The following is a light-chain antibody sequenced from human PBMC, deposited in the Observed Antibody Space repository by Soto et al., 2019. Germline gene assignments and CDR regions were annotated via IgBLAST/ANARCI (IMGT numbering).Light chain of an antibody. CDR2: EAS. CDR1: QSIIRW. CDR3: RQYKSFSKT. V-gene: IGKV1-5*03. J-gene: IGKJ1*01. Sequence: DIQMTQSPSTLSASVGDRVTITCRASQSIIRWLAWYQQKPGKAPKVLIYEASTLESGVLSRFSGSGSGTEFTLTISSLQPDDFATYYCRQYKSFSKTFGLGTKVDIK.